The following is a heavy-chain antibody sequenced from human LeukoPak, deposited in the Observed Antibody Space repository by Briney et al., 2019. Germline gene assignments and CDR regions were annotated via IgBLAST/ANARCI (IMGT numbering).Heavy chain of an antibody. CDR1: GFTFSNYA. D-gene: IGHD1-1*01. Sequence: GGSLRLSCAASGFTFSNYALSWVRQAPGKGLEWVSAIDETGAGTSYADSVKGRFTISRDNSKNTLSLQMSSLRADDTAVYYCAKEQQRHFDFDYWGQGTLVTVSS. V-gene: IGHV3-23*01. J-gene: IGHJ4*02. CDR2: IDETGAGT. CDR3: AKEQQRHFDFDY.